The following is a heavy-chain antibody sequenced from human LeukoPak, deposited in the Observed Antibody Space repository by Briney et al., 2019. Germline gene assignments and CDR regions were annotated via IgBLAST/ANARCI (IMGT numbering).Heavy chain of an antibody. Sequence: GGSLRLSCAASGFTFSSYEMNWVRQAPGQGLEWVSYISNSGSTRYYADSVKGRFTISRDNAKNSLYLQMNSLRAEDTAVYFCARDFRGSSWPLSDYWGQGALVTVSS. CDR3: ARDFRGSSWPLSDY. D-gene: IGHD6-13*01. CDR1: GFTFSSYE. V-gene: IGHV3-48*03. CDR2: ISNSGSTR. J-gene: IGHJ4*02.